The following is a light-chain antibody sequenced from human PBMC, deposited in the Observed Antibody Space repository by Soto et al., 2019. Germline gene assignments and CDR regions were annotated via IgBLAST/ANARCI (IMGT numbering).Light chain of an antibody. J-gene: IGKJ1*01. CDR1: QSISSY. CDR3: QQSYSTLWT. CDR2: AAS. V-gene: IGKV1-39*01. Sequence: DIQMTQSPSSLSASVGDRVTITCRASQSISSYLNWYQQKPGKAPKLLIYAASSLQSGVPSRFSGSGSGTDFNLTISSLQLEDFATYYCQQSYSTLWTFGQGTKVEIK.